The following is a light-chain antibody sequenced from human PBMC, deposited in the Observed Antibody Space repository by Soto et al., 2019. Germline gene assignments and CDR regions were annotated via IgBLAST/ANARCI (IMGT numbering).Light chain of an antibody. J-gene: IGLJ1*01. CDR2: YDS. Sequence: SYELTQPPSVSVAPEKTARLTCGGDNIGSKRVHWYRQKPGQAPVLVIYYDSDLPSGIPERFSGSNSGNTATLTINRVEAGDEADYYCQVWDITTDHYVFGTGTKLTVL. CDR3: QVWDITTDHYV. V-gene: IGLV3-21*04. CDR1: NIGSKR.